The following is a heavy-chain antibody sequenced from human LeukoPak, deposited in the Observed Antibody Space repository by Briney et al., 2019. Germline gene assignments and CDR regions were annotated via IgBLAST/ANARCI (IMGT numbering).Heavy chain of an antibody. CDR2: IFTSGST. CDR3: ASTLVRGVIAPFDY. D-gene: IGHD3-10*01. J-gene: IGHJ4*02. Sequence: SETLSLTCTVSGGSISSGSYYWSWIRQPAGKGLEWIGRIFTSGSTDYNPSLKGRVTMSVDASKNQFSLKLSSVTAADTAVYYCASTLVRGVIAPFDYWGQGTLVIVSS. V-gene: IGHV4-61*02. CDR1: GGSISSGSYY.